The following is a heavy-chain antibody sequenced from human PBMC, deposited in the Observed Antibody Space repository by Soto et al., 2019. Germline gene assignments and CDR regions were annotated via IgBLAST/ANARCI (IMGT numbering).Heavy chain of an antibody. V-gene: IGHV1-46*03. J-gene: IGHJ6*02. CDR1: GYTFTSYY. Sequence: ASVKVSCKASGYTFTSYYMHWVRQAPGQGLEWMGIINPSGGSTSYAQKFQGRVTMTRDTSTSTVYMELSSLRSEDTAVYYCASAEPYYDSSGYSGENYYYGMDVWGQGTTVTVSS. CDR3: ASAEPYYDSSGYSGENYYYGMDV. CDR2: INPSGGST. D-gene: IGHD3-22*01.